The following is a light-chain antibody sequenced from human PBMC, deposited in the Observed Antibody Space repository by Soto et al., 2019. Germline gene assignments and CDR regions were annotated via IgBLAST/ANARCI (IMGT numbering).Light chain of an antibody. J-gene: IGLJ3*02. CDR3: MLCVATGVWV. V-gene: IGLV8-61*01. CDR2: NIE. CDR1: SGSVSTSHY. Sequence: QTVETQEASLSVSPGGTVTLTCGLNSGSVSTSHYPSWYQQTPGQPPRTLILNIESRPSGVPERFSGTIIGRRAALTITGAQSEDESDYYCMLCVATGVWVFGGGTKLTVL.